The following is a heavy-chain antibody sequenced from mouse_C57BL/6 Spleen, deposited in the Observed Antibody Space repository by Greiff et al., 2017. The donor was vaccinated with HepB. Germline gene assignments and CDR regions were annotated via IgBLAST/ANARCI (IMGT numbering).Heavy chain of an antibody. CDR1: GFTFSDYG. Sequence: EVQLVESGGGLVKPGGSLKLSCAASGFTFSDYGMHWVRQAPEKGLEWVAYISSGSSTIYYADTVKGRFTISRDNAKNTLFLQMTSLRSEDTAMYYCARRNYYGSSTGYFDVWGTGTTVTVSS. CDR2: ISSGSSTI. V-gene: IGHV5-17*01. CDR3: ARRNYYGSSTGYFDV. J-gene: IGHJ1*03. D-gene: IGHD1-1*01.